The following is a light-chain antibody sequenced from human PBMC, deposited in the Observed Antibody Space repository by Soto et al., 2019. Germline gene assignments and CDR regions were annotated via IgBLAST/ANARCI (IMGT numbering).Light chain of an antibody. CDR1: TGSVTSGHY. CDR2: DTN. J-gene: IGLJ2*01. CDR3: LISFGSARL. Sequence: QAVVTQEPSLTVSPGGTVTLTCGSSTGSVTSGHYPYWFQQKPGQAPRTLIYDTNNKHSWTPARFSGSLLGGKAALTLSGAQPQDEAEYYCLISFGSARLFGGGTKLTVL. V-gene: IGLV7-46*01.